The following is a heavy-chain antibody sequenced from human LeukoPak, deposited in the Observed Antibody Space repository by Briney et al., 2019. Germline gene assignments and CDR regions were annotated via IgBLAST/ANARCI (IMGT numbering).Heavy chain of an antibody. V-gene: IGHV4-39*07. D-gene: IGHD3-9*01. Sequence: PSETLSLTCLVSGGSISSTSYYWGWIRQSPGRGLEWIGSFYYSGSTYYNPSLKSRVTISVDTSKNQFSLKLSSVTAADTAVYYCARRRNYDILTAYYIPCFDYWGQGTLVTVSS. CDR3: ARRRNYDILTAYYIPCFDY. J-gene: IGHJ4*02. CDR2: FYYSGST. CDR1: GGSISSTSYY.